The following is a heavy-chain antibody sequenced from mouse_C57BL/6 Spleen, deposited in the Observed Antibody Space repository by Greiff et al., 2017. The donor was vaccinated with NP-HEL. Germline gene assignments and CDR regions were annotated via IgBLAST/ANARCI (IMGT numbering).Heavy chain of an antibody. V-gene: IGHV1-64*01. CDR2: IHPNSGST. J-gene: IGHJ2*01. Sequence: QVQLQQPGAELVKPGASVKLSCKASGYTFTSYWMHWVKQRPGQGLEWIGMIHPNSGSTNYNEKFKSKATLTVDKSSSTAYMQLSSLTSEDSAVYYCARALITTVVATGYYFDYWGQGTTLTVSS. CDR3: ARALITTVVATGYYFDY. D-gene: IGHD1-1*01. CDR1: GYTFTSYW.